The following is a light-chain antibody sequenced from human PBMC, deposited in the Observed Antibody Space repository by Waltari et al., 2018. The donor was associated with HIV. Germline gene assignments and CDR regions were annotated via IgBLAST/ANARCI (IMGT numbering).Light chain of an antibody. CDR3: QTWDTGIRV. J-gene: IGLJ3*02. CDR2: LNSDGSH. Sequence: QLVLTQSPSASASLGASVKFTCTLSSGHSNYHIPWHQQQPEKGPRYLMKLNSDGSHSKGDGIPDRFSGSSSGAEHYLTISSLQSEDEADYYCQTWDTGIRVFGGGTKLTVL. V-gene: IGLV4-69*01. CDR1: SGHSNYH.